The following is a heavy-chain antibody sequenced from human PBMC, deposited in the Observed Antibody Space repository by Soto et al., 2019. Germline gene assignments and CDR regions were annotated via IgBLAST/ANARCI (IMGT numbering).Heavy chain of an antibody. CDR3: ARELSGSWYSWFDP. CDR2: IHSDATT. V-gene: IGHV3-53*01. D-gene: IGHD6-13*01. J-gene: IGHJ5*02. Sequence: GRSLRLSCAASGFRVSDKSMTWVRQAPGKGLERVSVIHSDATTYFADSVKGRFIISRDKSKNTVYLQMNSLRAEDSATYYCARELSGSWYSWFDPWGQGTLVTVSS. CDR1: GFRVSDKS.